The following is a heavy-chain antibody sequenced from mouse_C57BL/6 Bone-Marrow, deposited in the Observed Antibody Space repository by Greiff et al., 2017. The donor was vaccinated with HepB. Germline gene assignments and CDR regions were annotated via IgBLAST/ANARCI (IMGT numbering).Heavy chain of an antibody. Sequence: EVQGVDSGGGLVQPGGSLKLSCAASGFTFSDYGMAWVRQAPRKGPEWVAFISNLAYSIYYADTVTGRFTISRENAKNTLYLEMSSLRSEDTAMYYCARQNYGSSYYFDYWGQGTTLTVSS. V-gene: IGHV5-15*01. CDR2: ISNLAYSI. CDR3: ARQNYGSSYYFDY. D-gene: IGHD1-1*01. J-gene: IGHJ2*01. CDR1: GFTFSDYG.